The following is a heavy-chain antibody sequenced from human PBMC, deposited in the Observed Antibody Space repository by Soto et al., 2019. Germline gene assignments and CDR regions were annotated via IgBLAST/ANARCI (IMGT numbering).Heavy chain of an antibody. J-gene: IGHJ3*02. D-gene: IGHD3-22*01. Sequence: ASVKVSCKASGYTFTSYGISWVRQAPGQGLEWMGWISAYNGNTNYAQKLQGRVTMTTDTSTSTAYMELRSLRSDDTAVYYCARVIYYYDSSGYFDIWGQGTMVTVSS. CDR2: ISAYNGNT. V-gene: IGHV1-18*01. CDR3: ARVIYYYDSSGYFDI. CDR1: GYTFTSYG.